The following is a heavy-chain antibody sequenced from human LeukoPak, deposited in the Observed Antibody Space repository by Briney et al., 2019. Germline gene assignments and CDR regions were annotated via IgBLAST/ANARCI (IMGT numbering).Heavy chain of an antibody. D-gene: IGHD1-20*01. CDR3: ASYNWNFDY. CDR1: GYSISSGYY. J-gene: IGHJ4*02. CDR2: IYHSGST. V-gene: IGHV4-38-2*02. Sequence: PSETLSLTCTVSGYSISSGYYWGWIRQPPGKGLEWIGSIYHSGSTYYNPSLKSRVTISVDTSKNQFSLKLSSVTAADTAVYYCASYNWNFDYWGQGTLVTVSS.